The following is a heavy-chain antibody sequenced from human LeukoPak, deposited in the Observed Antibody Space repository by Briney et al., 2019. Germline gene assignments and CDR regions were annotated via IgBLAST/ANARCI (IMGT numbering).Heavy chain of an antibody. CDR2: INPNSGGT. CDR3: ASGYSGYALDAFDI. Sequence: ASVKVSCKASGCTFTGYYMHWVRQAPGQGLEWMGRINPNSGGTNYAQKFQGRVTMTRDTSISTAYMELSRLRSDDTAVYYCASGYSGYALDAFDIWGQGTMVTVSS. J-gene: IGHJ3*02. V-gene: IGHV1-2*06. D-gene: IGHD5-12*01. CDR1: GCTFTGYY.